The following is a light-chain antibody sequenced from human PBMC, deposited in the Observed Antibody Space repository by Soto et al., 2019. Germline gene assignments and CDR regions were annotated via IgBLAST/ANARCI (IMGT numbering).Light chain of an antibody. CDR1: SSNIGAGYD. CDR3: QSYDSRLSAFYV. CDR2: GNS. J-gene: IGLJ1*01. Sequence: QSALTQPPSVSGAPGQRVTISCTGSSSNIGAGYDVHWYQQLPGTAPKLLIYGNSNRPSGVPDRFSGSKSGTSASMAITGLQAEDEADYYCQSYDSRLSAFYVFGTGTKLTVL. V-gene: IGLV1-40*01.